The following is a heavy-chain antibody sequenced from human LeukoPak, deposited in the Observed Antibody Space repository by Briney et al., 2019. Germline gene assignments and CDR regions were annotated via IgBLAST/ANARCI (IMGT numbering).Heavy chain of an antibody. D-gene: IGHD2-15*01. J-gene: IGHJ4*02. CDR2: INTNTGNP. Sequence: GASVKVSCKASGYTFTSYAMNWVGQAPGQGLEWMGWINTNTGNPTYAKGFTGRFVFSLDTSVSTAYLQISSLKAEDTAVYYCAKEGRGCTGDSCYSFFDYWGQGTLVTVSS. CDR1: GYTFTSYA. V-gene: IGHV7-4-1*02. CDR3: AKEGRGCTGDSCYSFFDY.